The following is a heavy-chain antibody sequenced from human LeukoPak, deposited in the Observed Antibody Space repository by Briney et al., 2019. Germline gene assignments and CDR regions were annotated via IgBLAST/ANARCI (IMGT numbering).Heavy chain of an antibody. Sequence: GGSLRLSCAASGFTFSTYYMSWVRQTPGKGLEWVSFIYSGGSTHYSDSVKGRFTISRDNSKNTLYLQMNSLRAEDTAVYYCARRAGDYSHPYDYWGQGTLVTVSS. CDR2: IYSGGST. CDR1: GFTFSTYY. CDR3: ARRAGDYSHPYDY. D-gene: IGHD3-22*01. J-gene: IGHJ4*02. V-gene: IGHV3-53*01.